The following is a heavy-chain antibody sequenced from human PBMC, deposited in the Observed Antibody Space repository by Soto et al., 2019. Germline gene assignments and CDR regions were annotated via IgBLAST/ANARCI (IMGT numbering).Heavy chain of an antibody. V-gene: IGHV3-23*03. Sequence: PGGSLRLSCAASGFTFSSYAMSWVRQAPGKGLEWVSVIYSGGSTYYADSVKGRFTISRDNSKNTLYLQMNSLRAEDTAVYYCAKAVVTLGGFDYWGQGTLVTVSS. D-gene: IGHD2-15*01. CDR1: GFTFSSYA. CDR2: IYSGGST. CDR3: AKAVVTLGGFDY. J-gene: IGHJ4*02.